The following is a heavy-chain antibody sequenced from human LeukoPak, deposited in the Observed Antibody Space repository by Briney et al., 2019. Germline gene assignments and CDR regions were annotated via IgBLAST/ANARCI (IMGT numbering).Heavy chain of an antibody. CDR2: INHSGST. Sequence: SETLSLTCAVYGGSFSGYYWSWIRQPPGKGLEWIGEINHSGSTNYNPSLKSRVTIPVDTSKNQFSLKLSSVTAADTAVYYCARLFGGGRFRLRLGRRSAHIDYWGQGTLVTVSS. V-gene: IGHV4-34*01. CDR1: GGSFSGYY. D-gene: IGHD3-16*01. J-gene: IGHJ4*02. CDR3: ARLFGGGRFRLRLGRRSAHIDY.